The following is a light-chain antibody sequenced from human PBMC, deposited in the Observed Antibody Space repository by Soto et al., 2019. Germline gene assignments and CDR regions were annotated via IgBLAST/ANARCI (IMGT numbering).Light chain of an antibody. CDR1: SSDIGGYNY. V-gene: IGLV2-14*01. J-gene: IGLJ3*02. CDR2: EVS. Sequence: QSVLTQPASVSGSPGQSITLSCTGTSSDIGGYNYVSWYQQHPGKAPKVMIYEVSNRSSGVSNRFSGSKSGNTASLTISGLQAEDEADYYCSSYTRSSTWVFGGGTKLTVL. CDR3: SSYTRSSTWV.